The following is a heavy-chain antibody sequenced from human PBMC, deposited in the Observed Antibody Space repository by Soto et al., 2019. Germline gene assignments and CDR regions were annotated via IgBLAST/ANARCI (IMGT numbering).Heavy chain of an antibody. CDR1: GYTFTGYY. J-gene: IGHJ6*02. CDR2: INPNSGGT. CDR3: ARESGSSSRGYYYDGMDV. D-gene: IGHD6-6*01. Sequence: QVQLVQSGAEVKKPGASVKVSCKASGYTFTGYYMHWVRQAPGQGLEWMGWINPNSGGTNYAQKFQGWVTMTRDMSISTAYMELSRLRSDDTAVYYCARESGSSSRGYYYDGMDVWGQGTTVTVSS. V-gene: IGHV1-2*04.